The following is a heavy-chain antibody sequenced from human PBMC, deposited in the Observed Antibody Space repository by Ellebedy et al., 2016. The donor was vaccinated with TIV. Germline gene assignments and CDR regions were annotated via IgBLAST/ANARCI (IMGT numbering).Heavy chain of an antibody. CDR2: IIPIFGTA. CDR1: GGTFSSYA. CDR3: ARASIVPAAMPADY. D-gene: IGHD2-2*01. Sequence: SVKVSCXASGGTFSSYAISWVRQAPGQGLEWMGGIIPIFGTANYAQKLQGRVTMTTDTSTSTAYMELRSLRSDDTAVYYCARASIVPAAMPADYWGQGTLVTVSS. J-gene: IGHJ4*02. V-gene: IGHV1-69*05.